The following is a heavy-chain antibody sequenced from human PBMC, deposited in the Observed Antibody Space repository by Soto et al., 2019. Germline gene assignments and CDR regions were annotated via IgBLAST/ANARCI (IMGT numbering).Heavy chain of an antibody. D-gene: IGHD3-3*01. CDR2: ISAYNGNT. Sequence: QVQLVQSGAEVKKPGASVKVSCKASGYTFTSYGISWVRQAPGQGLEWMGWISAYNGNTNYAQKLQGRVTMTTDTSTSTAYMELRSLRSDDTAVYYCARVSVLRFLAWSVYYYYYGMDVWGQGTTVTVSS. J-gene: IGHJ6*02. CDR1: GYTFTSYG. CDR3: ARVSVLRFLAWSVYYYYYGMDV. V-gene: IGHV1-18*01.